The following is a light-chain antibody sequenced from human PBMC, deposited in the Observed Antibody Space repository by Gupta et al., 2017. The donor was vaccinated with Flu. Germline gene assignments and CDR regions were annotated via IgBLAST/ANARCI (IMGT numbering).Light chain of an antibody. CDR2: DTS. V-gene: IGKV3-20*01. CDR1: QSVSSSY. Sequence: EIVLTQSPGTLSLSPGERATLSCSASQSVSSSYLAWYQQKPGQAPRLLIYDTSSRATGIPDRFSGSGSGTDFTLTISSLEAEDFAVYYCQQYGSSPRTFGQGTKVEIK. CDR3: QQYGSSPRT. J-gene: IGKJ1*01.